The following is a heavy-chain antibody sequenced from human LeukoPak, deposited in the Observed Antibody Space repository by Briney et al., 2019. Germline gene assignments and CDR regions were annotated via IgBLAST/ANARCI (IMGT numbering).Heavy chain of an antibody. V-gene: IGHV3-21*01. CDR3: ARGAVAIRGNWFDP. J-gene: IGHJ5*02. CDR1: GFTLSSYS. CDR2: ISSSSSYI. D-gene: IGHD6-19*01. Sequence: GGSLRLSCAASGFTLSSYSMNWVRQAPGKGLEWVSSISSSSSYIYYADSVKGRFTISRDNAKNSLYLQMNSLRAEDTAVYYCARGAVAIRGNWFDPWGQGTLVTVSS.